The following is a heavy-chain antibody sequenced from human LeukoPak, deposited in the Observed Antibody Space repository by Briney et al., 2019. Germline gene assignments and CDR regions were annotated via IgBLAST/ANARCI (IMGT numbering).Heavy chain of an antibody. CDR1: GFSISGCW. J-gene: IGHJ5*02. Sequence: GGSLRLSCAASGFSISGCWMSWVRQAPGKGLEWVANIRQDGSVKTYVDSVKCRFTVSRDNAKNSLYLQMDSLTVEDTAMYYCARDGGTDWYDPWGQGTLGTVSS. CDR2: IRQDGSVK. CDR3: ARDGGTDWYDP. D-gene: IGHD3-16*01. V-gene: IGHV3-7*01.